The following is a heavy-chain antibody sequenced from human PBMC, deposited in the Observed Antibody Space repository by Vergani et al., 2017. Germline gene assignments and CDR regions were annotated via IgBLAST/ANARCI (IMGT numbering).Heavy chain of an antibody. D-gene: IGHD6-13*01. CDR1: GYTFTSYG. CDR3: ATAAGTLGYYYYYMDV. V-gene: IGHV1-69*06. Sequence: QVQLVQSGAEVKKPGASVKVSCKASGYTFTSYGISWVRQAPGQGLEWMGGIIPIFGTANYAQKFQGRVTITADKSTSTAYMELSSLRSEDTAVYYCATAAGTLGYYYYYMDVWGKGTTVTVSS. CDR2: IIPIFGTA. J-gene: IGHJ6*03.